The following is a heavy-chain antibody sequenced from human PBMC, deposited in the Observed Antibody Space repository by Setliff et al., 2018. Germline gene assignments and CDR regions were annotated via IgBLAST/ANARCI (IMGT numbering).Heavy chain of an antibody. CDR2: INHSGST. V-gene: IGHV4-34*01. D-gene: IGHD6-6*01. Sequence: SETLSLTCAVYGGSFSGYSWTWIRQPPGKGLEWIGDINHSGSTNYSPSLKSRVTISVDTSKNQFSLKLSSVTAADTAVYYCARDPSSVAARPGYWGQGTLVTVSS. CDR3: ARDPSSVAARPGY. CDR1: GGSFSGYS. J-gene: IGHJ4*02.